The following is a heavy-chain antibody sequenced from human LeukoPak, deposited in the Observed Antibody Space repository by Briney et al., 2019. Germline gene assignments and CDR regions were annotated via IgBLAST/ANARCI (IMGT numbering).Heavy chain of an antibody. CDR3: ATDPLITLRYPNGFDV. D-gene: IGHD3-9*01. CDR1: GYTLTEIS. Sequence: ASEKVSPKVSGYTLTEISKHWVRHSPRKGVEWVWGLDPEDGETINAHKFQGRVTMTEDTSTDTAYMELSSLRSEATAVYYCATDPLITLRYPNGFDVWGQGTMVTVSS. J-gene: IGHJ3*01. CDR2: LDPEDGET. V-gene: IGHV1-24*01.